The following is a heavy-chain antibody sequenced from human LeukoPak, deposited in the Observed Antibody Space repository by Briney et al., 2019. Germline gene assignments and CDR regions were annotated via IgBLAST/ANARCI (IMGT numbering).Heavy chain of an antibody. Sequence: PGGSLRLSCAASGFTFSSYGMHWVRQAPGKGLEWVAVISYDGSNKYYADSVKGRFTISRDNSKNTLYLQMNSLRAEDTAVYYCAKLMSSGWHRLYDAFDIWGQGTMVTVSS. CDR3: AKLMSSGWHRLYDAFDI. CDR1: GFTFSSYG. CDR2: ISYDGSNK. J-gene: IGHJ3*02. D-gene: IGHD6-19*01. V-gene: IGHV3-30*18.